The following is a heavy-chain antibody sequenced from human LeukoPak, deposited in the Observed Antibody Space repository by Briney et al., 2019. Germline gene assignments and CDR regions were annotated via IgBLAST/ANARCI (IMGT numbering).Heavy chain of an antibody. J-gene: IGHJ4*02. CDR3: ARGPAYGARSDYRDY. V-gene: IGHV3-7*01. D-gene: IGHD3-10*01. CDR1: AFTFSDFW. CDR2: IKKDGSKK. Sequence: GGSLILSCVASAFTFSDFWMTWVRQVPGKGLEWVADIKKDGSKKNQVDSGRFTISRDNARNSLYLQMNNQRAEDTAVYYCARGPAYGARSDYRDYRGPGTLGTVSS.